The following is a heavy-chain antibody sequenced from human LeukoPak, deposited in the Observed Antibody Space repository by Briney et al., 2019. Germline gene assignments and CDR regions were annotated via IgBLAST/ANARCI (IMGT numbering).Heavy chain of an antibody. CDR3: AKDVGSVADNNWFDP. V-gene: IGHV3-23*01. CDR1: GFTFSRYA. Sequence: PGGSLRLSCAASGFTFSRYAMSWVRQAPGKGLEWVSAISGSGGSTYYADSVKRRFTISRDNSKNTLYLQMNTLRAEDTAVYYCAKDVGSVADNNWFDPWGQGTLVTVSS. D-gene: IGHD3-10*01. J-gene: IGHJ5*02. CDR2: ISGSGGST.